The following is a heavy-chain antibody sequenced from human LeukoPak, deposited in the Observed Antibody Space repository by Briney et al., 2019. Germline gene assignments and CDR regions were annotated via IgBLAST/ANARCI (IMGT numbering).Heavy chain of an antibody. CDR1: GGSISSSSYY. CDR2: IYYSGST. V-gene: IGHV4-39*01. J-gene: IGHJ5*02. CDR3: AILTVTIDH. D-gene: IGHD4-11*01. Sequence: PSETLSLTCTVSGGSISSSSYYWGWIRQPPGKGLEWIGSIYYSGSTYYNPSLKSRVTISVDTSKNQFSLKLSSVTAADTAVYYCAILTVTIDHWGQGTLVTVSS.